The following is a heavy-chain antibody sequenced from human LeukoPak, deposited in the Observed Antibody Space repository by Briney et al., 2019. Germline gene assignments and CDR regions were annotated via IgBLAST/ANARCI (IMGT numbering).Heavy chain of an antibody. Sequence: PSETLSLTCAVYGGSFSGYYWSWIRQPPGKGLEWIGEINHSGSTNYNPSLKSRVTISVDTSKNQFSLKLSSVTAADTAVYYCARVGYYDFWSGFTYYYYGMDVWGQGTTVTVSS. CDR3: ARVGYYDFWSGFTYYYYGMDV. CDR2: INHSGST. V-gene: IGHV4-34*01. D-gene: IGHD3-3*01. J-gene: IGHJ6*02. CDR1: GGSFSGYY.